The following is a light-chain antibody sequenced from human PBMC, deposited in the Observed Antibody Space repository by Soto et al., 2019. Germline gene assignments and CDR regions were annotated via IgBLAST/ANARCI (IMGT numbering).Light chain of an antibody. V-gene: IGKV3-15*01. J-gene: IGKJ1*01. CDR3: QQYNNWPET. CDR1: QSVRSN. Sequence: TLSVSPGERATLSCRASQSVRSNLAWYQHKPGQAPRLLIYVASSRPAGVPARFSGSGSGTEFTLTISSLQSEDFAVYYCQQYNNWPETFGQGTKVDIK. CDR2: VAS.